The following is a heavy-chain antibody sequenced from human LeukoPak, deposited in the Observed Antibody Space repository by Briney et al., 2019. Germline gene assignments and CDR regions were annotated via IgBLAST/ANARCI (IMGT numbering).Heavy chain of an antibody. V-gene: IGHV3-9*03. CDR3: AKVMAAAGTKQFDDAFDV. J-gene: IGHJ3*01. CDR1: GFTFDDYA. CDR2: IIWNSDKI. Sequence: PGGSLRLSCSTSGFTFDDYAMHWVRQVPGKGLEWVSGIIWNSDKIDYAHSVKGRFTISRDNAKNSLYLQMNSLTPEDMALYYCAKVMAAAGTKQFDDAFDVWGQGTRVIV. D-gene: IGHD6-13*01.